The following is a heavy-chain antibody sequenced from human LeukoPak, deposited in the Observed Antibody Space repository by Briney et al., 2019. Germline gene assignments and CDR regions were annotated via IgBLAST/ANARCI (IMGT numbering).Heavy chain of an antibody. D-gene: IGHD3-3*01. Sequence: SSVKVSCKASGGTFSSYAISWVRQAPGQGLEWMGRIIPIFGTANYAQKFQGRVTITTDESTSTAYMELSSLRSEDTAVYYCARDIGYYDFWSGQYYFDYWGQGTLVTVSS. J-gene: IGHJ4*02. V-gene: IGHV1-69*05. CDR2: IIPIFGTA. CDR3: ARDIGYYDFWSGQYYFDY. CDR1: GGTFSSYA.